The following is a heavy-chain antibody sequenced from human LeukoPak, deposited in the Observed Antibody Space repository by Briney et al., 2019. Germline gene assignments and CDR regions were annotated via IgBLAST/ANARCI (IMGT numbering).Heavy chain of an antibody. Sequence: ASVKVSCKASGYTFTHYRLHWVRQAHGQGLEWMGWVNPDGGGTNYQQNFQGRVTMTRDTSISTVYMELSRLTSDDTAVYYCARENWYSDYWGQGTLVTVSS. V-gene: IGHV1-2*02. CDR3: ARENWYSDY. J-gene: IGHJ4*02. CDR2: VNPDGGGT. CDR1: GYTFTHYR. D-gene: IGHD1-1*01.